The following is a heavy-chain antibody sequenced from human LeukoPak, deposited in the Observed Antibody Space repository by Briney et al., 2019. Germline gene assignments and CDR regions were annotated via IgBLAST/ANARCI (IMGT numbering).Heavy chain of an antibody. J-gene: IGHJ4*02. D-gene: IGHD2-21*02. CDR1: GYTFTGYY. V-gene: IGHV1-2*02. CDR3: ARGYAYCGGDRYFDY. CDR2: INPNSGGT. Sequence: GASVKVSCKASGYTFTGYYMHWVRQAPGQGLEWMGWINPNSGGTNYAQKFQGRVTMTRDTSISTAYMELSRLRSDDTAVYYCARGYAYCGGDRYFDYWGQGTLVTVSS.